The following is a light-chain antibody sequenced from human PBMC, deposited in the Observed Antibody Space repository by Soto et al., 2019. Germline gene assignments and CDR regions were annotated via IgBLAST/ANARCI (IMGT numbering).Light chain of an antibody. CDR2: KAS. J-gene: IGKJ5*01. Sequence: DIQMTQSPSTLSASVGDRVTITCRASQSISSWLAWYQQKAGKAPKLLIYKASSLERGVPSRFSGSGSGTEFTLTISSLQPDDFATYYCQHYNSYYTFGQGTRLEIK. V-gene: IGKV1-5*03. CDR1: QSISSW. CDR3: QHYNSYYT.